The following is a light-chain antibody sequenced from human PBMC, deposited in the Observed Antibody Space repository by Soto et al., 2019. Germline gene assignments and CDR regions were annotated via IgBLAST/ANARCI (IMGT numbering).Light chain of an antibody. Sequence: EIVLTQSPATLSLSPGERATLSCRASQSVSSYLAWYQQKPGQPPTLLIYDASNRATGIPARFSGSGSGTDFTLTISSREPEDFAVYYCQQRSNWPPTFGQGTKLEI. CDR2: DAS. J-gene: IGKJ2*01. CDR1: QSVSSY. CDR3: QQRSNWPPT. V-gene: IGKV3-11*01.